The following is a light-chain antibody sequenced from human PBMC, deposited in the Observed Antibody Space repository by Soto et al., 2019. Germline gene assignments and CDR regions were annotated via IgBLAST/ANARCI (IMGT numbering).Light chain of an antibody. CDR3: QQYSDSPT. J-gene: IGKJ1*01. V-gene: IGKV3D-15*01. CDR2: GAS. Sequence: EIVMTQSPATLSVSPGERATLSCRASQSVSSDLAWYQQKPGQGPRLLIYGASTRATGIPARFSGSGSGTEFSLTISSLQSEDSAVYYCQQYSDSPTFGQGTKVHIK. CDR1: QSVSSD.